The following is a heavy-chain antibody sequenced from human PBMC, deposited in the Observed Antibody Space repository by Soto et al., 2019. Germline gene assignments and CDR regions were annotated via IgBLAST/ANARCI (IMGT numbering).Heavy chain of an antibody. J-gene: IGHJ4*02. CDR2: ICANDET. V-gene: IGHV2-26*03. CDR1: GFSLSDIRLG. D-gene: IGHD1-26*01. CDR3: ARMRPSGHYFDLLDN. Sequence: LVNPAGTLTLTCSISGFSLSDIRLGVGWIRQPPGKALEWLAHICANDETTYSTSLKTRLSISRDTSKSQVVLTMTNLDPEDTGTYYSARMRPSGHYFDLLDNWGQGALVTVSS.